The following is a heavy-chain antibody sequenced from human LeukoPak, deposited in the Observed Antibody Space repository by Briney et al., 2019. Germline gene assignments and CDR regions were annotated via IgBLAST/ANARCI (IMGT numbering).Heavy chain of an antibody. D-gene: IGHD3-10*01. CDR2: IYHTGST. V-gene: IGHV4-4*03. CDR3: ARGMWFDTLFSAFDV. J-gene: IGHJ3*01. CDR1: GDSISSRNW. Sequence: PETLSLTCSVSGDSISSRNWWTWVRQTPEKGLEWIGEIYHTGSTNYNPSVESRVTISIDKSKNQFSLILNSVTAADTAPYYCARGMWFDTLFSAFDVWGQGTMVSVSS.